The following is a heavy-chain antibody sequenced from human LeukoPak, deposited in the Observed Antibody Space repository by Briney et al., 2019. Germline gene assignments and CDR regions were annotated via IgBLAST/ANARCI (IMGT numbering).Heavy chain of an antibody. V-gene: IGHV3-64*01. CDR3: AKRLVQLWHMGGIDY. CDR2: ISSNGGST. CDR1: GFTFSSYA. D-gene: IGHD5-18*01. J-gene: IGHJ4*02. Sequence: PGGSLRLSCAASGFTFSSYAMHWVRQAPGKGLEYVSAISSNGGSTYYANSVKGRFTISRDNSKNTLYLQMGSLRAEDTAVYYCAKRLVQLWHMGGIDYWGQGTLVTVSS.